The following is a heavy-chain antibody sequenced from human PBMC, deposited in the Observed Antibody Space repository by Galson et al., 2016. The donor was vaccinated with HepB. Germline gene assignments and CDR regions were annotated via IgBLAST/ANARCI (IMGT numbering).Heavy chain of an antibody. CDR2: IPHDEGEK. CDR1: GFTFSSFA. CDR3: AKLGYALDL. Sequence: SLRLSCAASGFTFSSFAMHWVRQAPGKGLEWVAVIPHDEGEKYYADSVKGRFTISRDNSKNTLYLQMNCLKAVDTAVYYCAKLGYALDLWGQGTMVTVSS. J-gene: IGHJ3*01. D-gene: IGHD2-15*01. V-gene: IGHV3-30*18.